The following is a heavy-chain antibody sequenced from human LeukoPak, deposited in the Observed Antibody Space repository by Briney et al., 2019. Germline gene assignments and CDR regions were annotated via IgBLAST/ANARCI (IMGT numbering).Heavy chain of an antibody. CDR2: ISGSGGST. J-gene: IGHJ3*02. V-gene: IGHV3-23*01. D-gene: IGHD3-9*01. CDR1: GFTFSSYG. CDR3: AKEYDILTGYPLGAFDI. Sequence: WGSLRLSCAASGFTFSSYGMSWVRQAPGKGLEWVSAISGSGGSTYYADSVKGRFTISRDNSKNTLYLQMNSLRAEDTAVYYCAKEYDILTGYPLGAFDIWGQGTMVTVSS.